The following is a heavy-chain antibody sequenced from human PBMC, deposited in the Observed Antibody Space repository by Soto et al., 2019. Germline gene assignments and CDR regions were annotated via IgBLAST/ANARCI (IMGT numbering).Heavy chain of an antibody. CDR2: ISGSGGST. CDR3: AKTRFLEWLSPLDY. CDR1: GFTFSSYA. Sequence: GGSLRLSCAASGFTFSSYAMSWVRQAPGKGLEWVSAISGSGGSTYYADSVKGRFTISRDNSKNTLYLQMNSLRAEDTAVYYCAKTRFLEWLSPLDYWGQGTLVTVSS. V-gene: IGHV3-23*01. D-gene: IGHD3-3*01. J-gene: IGHJ4*02.